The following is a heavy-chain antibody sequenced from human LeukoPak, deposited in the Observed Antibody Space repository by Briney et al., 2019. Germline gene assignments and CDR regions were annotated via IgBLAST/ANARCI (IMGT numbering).Heavy chain of an antibody. CDR1: GGSFGGYY. J-gene: IGHJ6*03. CDR2: FNQSGRT. V-gene: IGHV4-34*01. Sequence: SETLSLTCAVYGGSFGGYYWTWFGNPPGKGLDWIGEFNQSGRTNYNPSLKSRVTISVDTSKNQFSLKLSSVTAADTAVYYCASRHCSSTSCYKRNYYYYMDVRGKGTTVTVSS. CDR3: ASRHCSSTSCYKRNYYYYMDV. D-gene: IGHD2-2*02.